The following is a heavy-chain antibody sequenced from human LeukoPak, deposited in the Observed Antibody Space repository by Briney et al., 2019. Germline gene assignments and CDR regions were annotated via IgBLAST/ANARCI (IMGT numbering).Heavy chain of an antibody. CDR1: GFTSSSYS. J-gene: IGHJ4*02. V-gene: IGHV3-21*01. D-gene: IGHD2-2*01. CDR3: ARVNRQLPHFDY. CDR2: ISSSSSYI. Sequence: PGGSLRLSCAASGFTSSSYSMNWVRQAPGKGLEWVSSISSSSSYIYYADSVKGRFTISRDNAKNSLYLQMNSLRAEDTAVYYCARVNRQLPHFDYWGQGTLVTVSS.